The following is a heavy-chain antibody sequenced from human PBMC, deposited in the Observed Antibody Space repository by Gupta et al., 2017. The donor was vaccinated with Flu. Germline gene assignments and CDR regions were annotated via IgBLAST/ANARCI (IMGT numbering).Heavy chain of an antibody. CDR2: IIPIFGTA. J-gene: IGHJ4*02. Sequence: PGQGLEWMGGIIPIFGTANYAQKFQGRVTITADESTSTAYMELSSLRSEDTAVYYCARAPATYCGGDCHFDYWGQGTLVTVSS. V-gene: IGHV1-69*01. CDR3: ARAPATYCGGDCHFDY. D-gene: IGHD2-21*01.